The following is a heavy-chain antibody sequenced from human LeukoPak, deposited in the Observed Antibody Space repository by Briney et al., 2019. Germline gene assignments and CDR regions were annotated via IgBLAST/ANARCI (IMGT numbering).Heavy chain of an antibody. CDR1: GASIDTYH. D-gene: IGHD3-10*01. J-gene: IGHJ4*02. V-gene: IGHV4-4*07. CDR3: ARGSDAFGTSGAYFDY. Sequence: SETLSLTCTVSGASIDTYHWNWIRQPAGKGLEWIGRIYSSGSTNYNPSLKGRVTLSVETSTNQESLKVTSVTAAETAVYYCARGSDAFGTSGAYFDYWGQGTLVTVSS. CDR2: IYSSGST.